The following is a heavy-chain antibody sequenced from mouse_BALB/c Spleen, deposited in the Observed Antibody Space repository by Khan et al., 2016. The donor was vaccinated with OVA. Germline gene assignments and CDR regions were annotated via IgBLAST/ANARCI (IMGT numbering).Heavy chain of an antibody. CDR2: INPGSGGT. CDR3: TRGGFGGFAY. D-gene: IGHD1-1*02. CDR1: GYAFTNYL. J-gene: IGHJ3*01. V-gene: IGHV1-54*01. Sequence: QVRLQQSGAELVRPGTSVNVSCKASGYAFTNYLIEWIKQRPGQGLEWIGVINPGSGGTNYNEKFKGKATLTADISSSTAYMQLSSLKSDVSAVYFCTRGGFGGFAYWGQGTLVTVSA.